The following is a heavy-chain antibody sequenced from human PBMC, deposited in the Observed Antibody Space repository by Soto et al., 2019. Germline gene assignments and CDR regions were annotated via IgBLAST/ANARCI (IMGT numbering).Heavy chain of an antibody. J-gene: IGHJ4*02. V-gene: IGHV4-30-4*01. D-gene: IGHD3-22*01. CDR1: GGSISSGDYY. CDR2: IYYSGST. CDR3: ARGRYDSSGNYDY. Sequence: QVQLQESGPGLVKPSQTLSLTCTVSGGSISSGDYYWSWIRQPPGKGLVWIGYIYYSGSTYYNSSLKSRVTISVDTSKNQFSLKLCSVTAADTAVYYCARGRYDSSGNYDYWGQGTLVTVSS.